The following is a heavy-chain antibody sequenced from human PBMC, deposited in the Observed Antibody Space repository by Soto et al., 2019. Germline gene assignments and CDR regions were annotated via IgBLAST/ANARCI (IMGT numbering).Heavy chain of an antibody. D-gene: IGHD5-12*01. CDR3: DRGPATKLLVLMYDALEI. CDR1: GATLDTFINYG. J-gene: IGHJ3*02. Sequence: QVQLVQSGAEVKKPGSSVRVSCKASGATLDTFINYGITWVRQAPGQGLEWMGGIIPVFGAANHAQKFMGRVTSSEDTATRTHNTEQRSLNWEDTAVYYCDRGPATKLLVLMYDALEIWGQGTMGTVSS. V-gene: IGHV1-69*14. CDR2: IIPVFGAA.